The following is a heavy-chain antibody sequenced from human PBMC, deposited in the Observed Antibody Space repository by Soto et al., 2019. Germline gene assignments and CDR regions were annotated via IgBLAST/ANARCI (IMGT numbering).Heavy chain of an antibody. CDR1: GFTFSSYS. V-gene: IGHV3-21*01. D-gene: IGHD3-10*01. J-gene: IGHJ6*02. CDR2: ISSSSSYI. Sequence: GSLRLSCAASGFTFSSYSMNWVRQAPGKGLEWVSSISSSSSYIYYADSVKGRFTISRDNAKNSLYLQMNSLRAEDTAVYYCARGPYYYGSGSYYISYGMDVRGQGTPVPVSS. CDR3: ARGPYYYGSGSYYISYGMDV.